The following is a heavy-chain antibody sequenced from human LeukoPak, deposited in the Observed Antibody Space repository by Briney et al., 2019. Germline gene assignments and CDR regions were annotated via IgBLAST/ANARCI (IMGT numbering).Heavy chain of an antibody. CDR1: GFTFSSYS. CDR2: ISSSSSYI. V-gene: IGHV3-21*01. D-gene: IGHD2-2*01. CDR3: AREIKLCSSTSCYAFDI. J-gene: IGHJ3*02. Sequence: GGSLRLSCAASGFTFSSYSMNWVRQAPGKGLEWVSSISSSSSYIYYADSVKGRFTISRDNAKNSLYLRMNSLRAEDTAVYYCAREIKLCSSTSCYAFDIWGQGTMVTVSS.